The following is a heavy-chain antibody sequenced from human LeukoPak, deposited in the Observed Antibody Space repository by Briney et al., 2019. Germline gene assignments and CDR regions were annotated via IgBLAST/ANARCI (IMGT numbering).Heavy chain of an antibody. CDR2: TYYRSKWYN. CDR1: GDSVSSNSVA. D-gene: IGHD7-27*01. Sequence: SQTLSLTCAISGDSVSSNSVAWHWIRQSPSRGLEWLGRTYYRSKWYNDYALSVKSRITIDPDTSNNQFSLQLNSVTPEDTAVYYCARGLTGDPGVFDYWGQGTLVSVSS. V-gene: IGHV6-1*01. J-gene: IGHJ4*02. CDR3: ARGLTGDPGVFDY.